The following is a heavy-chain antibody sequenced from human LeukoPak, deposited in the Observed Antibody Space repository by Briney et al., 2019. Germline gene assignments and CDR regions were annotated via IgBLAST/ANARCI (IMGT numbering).Heavy chain of an antibody. CDR2: INHSGST. CDR1: GGSFSGYY. D-gene: IGHD4-17*01. V-gene: IGHV4-34*01. J-gene: IGHJ4*02. CDR3: ARVDYGDYVPYFDY. Sequence: PSETLSLTCAVYGGSFSGYYWSWIRQPPGKGLEWIGEINHSGSTNYNPSLKSRVTISVDTSKNQFSLKLNSVTAADTAVYYCARVDYGDYVPYFDYWGQGTLVTVSS.